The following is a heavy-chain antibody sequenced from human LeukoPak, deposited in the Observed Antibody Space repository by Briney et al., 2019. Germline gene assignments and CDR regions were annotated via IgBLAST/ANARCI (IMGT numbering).Heavy chain of an antibody. J-gene: IGHJ4*02. D-gene: IGHD3-22*01. CDR2: ICPGDSDT. V-gene: IGHV5-51*01. CDR3: ARSADSSASYYFDY. Sequence: GESLKISCKGSGYSFTSYWIGWVRQMPGKGLEWMGIICPGDSDTRYSPSFQGQVTISADRSISTAYLQWSSLRASDTAVYYCARSADSSASYYFDYWGQGTLVTVSS. CDR1: GYSFTSYW.